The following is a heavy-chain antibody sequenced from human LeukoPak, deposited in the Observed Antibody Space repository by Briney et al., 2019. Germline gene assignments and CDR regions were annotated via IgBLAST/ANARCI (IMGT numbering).Heavy chain of an antibody. J-gene: IGHJ4*02. CDR3: ARALDSSGYYYLDY. CDR2: ISSSSSHI. CDR1: GFTFSSYS. Sequence: GGSLRLSCAASGFTFSSYSMNWVRQAPGKGLEWVSSISSSSSHIYYADSVKGRFTISRGNAKNSLYLQMNSLRAEDTAVYYCARALDSSGYYYLDYWGQGALVAVSS. D-gene: IGHD3-22*01. V-gene: IGHV3-21*01.